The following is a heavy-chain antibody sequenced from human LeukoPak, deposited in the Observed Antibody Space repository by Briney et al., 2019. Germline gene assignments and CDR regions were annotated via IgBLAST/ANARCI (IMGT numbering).Heavy chain of an antibody. CDR3: ARRGSGWVPSVDY. CDR1: GGSFSGYY. D-gene: IGHD6-19*01. Sequence: SETLSLTCAVYGGSFSGYYWSWIRQPPGKGLEWVGEINHSGSTNYNPSLKSRVTISVDTSKNQFSLKLSSVTAADTAVYYCARRGSGWVPSVDYWGQGTLVTVSS. V-gene: IGHV4-34*01. J-gene: IGHJ4*02. CDR2: INHSGST.